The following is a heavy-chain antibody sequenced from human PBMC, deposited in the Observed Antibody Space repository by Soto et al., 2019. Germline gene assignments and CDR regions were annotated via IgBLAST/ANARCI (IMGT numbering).Heavy chain of an antibody. CDR2: INPSGGTT. CDR1: GYIFTSYY. V-gene: IGHV1-46*01. D-gene: IGHD3-22*01. Sequence: ASVKVSCKTSGYIFTSYYIHWVRQAPGQGLEWMGIINPSGGTTTYAQKFQGRVTMTRDTSTSTVYMELSSLRSEDTAVYYCATYYYASSSHYYFDYWGQGTLVTVSS. J-gene: IGHJ4*02. CDR3: ATYYYASSSHYYFDY.